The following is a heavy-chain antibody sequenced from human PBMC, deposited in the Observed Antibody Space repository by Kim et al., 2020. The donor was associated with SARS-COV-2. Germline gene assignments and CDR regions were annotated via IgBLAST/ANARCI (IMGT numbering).Heavy chain of an antibody. CDR2: IWYDGSNK. Sequence: GGSLRLSCAASGFTFSSYGMHWVRQAPGKGLEWVAVIWYDGSNKYYADSVKGRFTISRDNSKNTLYLQMNSLRAEDTAVYYCAKDVYDSRGYYYYYYGMDVWGQGTTVTVSS. V-gene: IGHV3-33*06. D-gene: IGHD3-22*01. CDR3: AKDVYDSRGYYYYYYGMDV. CDR1: GFTFSSYG. J-gene: IGHJ6*02.